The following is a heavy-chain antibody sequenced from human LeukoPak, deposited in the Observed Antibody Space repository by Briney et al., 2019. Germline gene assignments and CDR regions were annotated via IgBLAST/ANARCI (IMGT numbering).Heavy chain of an antibody. CDR2: ISYIGST. J-gene: IGHJ3*02. V-gene: IGHV4-59*01. Sequence: PSETLSLTCAVSTGSFSSYYWSWIRQPPGKGLEWIGDISYIGSTNYNPSLKSRVTISIDTSKNQFSLRLRSVTAADTAVYYCARDLITVSKGFDIWGQRTMVSVSS. CDR1: TGSFSSYY. D-gene: IGHD4-17*01. CDR3: ARDLITVSKGFDI.